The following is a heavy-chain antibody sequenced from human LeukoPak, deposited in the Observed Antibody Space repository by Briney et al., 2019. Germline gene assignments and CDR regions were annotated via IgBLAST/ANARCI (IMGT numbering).Heavy chain of an antibody. V-gene: IGHV4-59*08. J-gene: IGHJ5*02. CDR3: TSHRFGSARFDH. CDR1: GGSISSYY. Sequence: SETLSLTCTVSGGSISSYYWSWIRQPPGKGLEWIGYVYHSGHTSYNPSLKNRVDISIDTSKNQFSLRLASVPATDTAVYYCTSHRFGSARFDHWGQGTLVTVSS. D-gene: IGHD3-10*01. CDR2: VYHSGHT.